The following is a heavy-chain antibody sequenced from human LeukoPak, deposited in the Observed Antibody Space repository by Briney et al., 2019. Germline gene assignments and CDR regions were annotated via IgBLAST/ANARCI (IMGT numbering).Heavy chain of an antibody. D-gene: IGHD2-15*01. V-gene: IGHV3-23*01. CDR1: GFTFSSYA. CDR3: AKSEQRYCSGGSCPLSAFGI. CDR2: ISASGGST. J-gene: IGHJ3*02. Sequence: QPGGSLRLSCAASGFTFSSYAMSWVRQAPGKGLEWVSAISASGGSTYYADSVKGRFTISRDSPKNTLYLQMNSLRAEDTAVYYCAKSEQRYCSGGSCPLSAFGIWGQGTMVTVSS.